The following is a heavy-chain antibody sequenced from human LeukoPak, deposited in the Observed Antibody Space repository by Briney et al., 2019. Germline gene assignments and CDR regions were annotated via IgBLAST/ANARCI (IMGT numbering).Heavy chain of an antibody. Sequence: SETLSLTCTVSGYSISSGYYWGWIRQPPGKGLEWIGSIYYSGTTHYSPSLKSRVTISVDTSKNQFSLKLSSVTAADTAVYYCARVGDGDWYFDLWGRGTLVTVSS. CDR3: ARVGDGDWYFDL. J-gene: IGHJ2*01. D-gene: IGHD3-10*01. CDR2: IYYSGTT. V-gene: IGHV4-38-2*02. CDR1: GYSISSGYY.